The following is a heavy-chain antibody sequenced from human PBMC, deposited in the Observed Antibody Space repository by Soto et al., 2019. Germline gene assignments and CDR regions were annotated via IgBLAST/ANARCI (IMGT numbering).Heavy chain of an antibody. CDR3: ANDEQWLPTSFDY. Sequence: EVQLLESGGGLVQPGGSLRLSCAASGFTFSSYAMSWVRQAPGKGLEWVSAISGSGGSTYYADSVKGRFTISRDNSKNTLYLQMNSLRAEDTAVYYCANDEQWLPTSFDYWGQGTLVTVSS. CDR2: ISGSGGST. J-gene: IGHJ4*02. V-gene: IGHV3-23*01. D-gene: IGHD6-19*01. CDR1: GFTFSSYA.